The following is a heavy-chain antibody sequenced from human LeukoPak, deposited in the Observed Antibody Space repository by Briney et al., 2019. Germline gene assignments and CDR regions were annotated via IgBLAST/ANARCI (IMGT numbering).Heavy chain of an antibody. CDR3: AREQVVVAASFDY. CDR2: INPNSGGT. D-gene: IGHD2-15*01. V-gene: IGHV1-2*02. J-gene: IGHJ4*02. CDR1: GYTFTDYY. Sequence: ASVTVSFKASGYTFTDYYMHWVRQAPGQGLEGMGWINPNSGGTNYAQKFQGRVTMTRDTSISTAYMELSRLRSDDTAVYYCAREQVVVAASFDYWGQGTLVTVSS.